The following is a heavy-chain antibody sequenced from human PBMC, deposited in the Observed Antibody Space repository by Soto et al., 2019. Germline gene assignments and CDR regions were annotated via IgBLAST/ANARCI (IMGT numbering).Heavy chain of an antibody. CDR2: ISGSGGST. D-gene: IGHD2-15*01. V-gene: IGHV3-23*01. J-gene: IGHJ3*02. CDR3: AKDTLQGDAFDI. Sequence: EVQLLESGGGLVQPGGSLRLSCAASGFTFSSYAMSWVRQAPGKGLEWVSAISGSGGSTYYVDSVKGRFTISRDNSKNTLYLQMNSLRAEDTAVYYCAKDTLQGDAFDIWGQGTMVTVSS. CDR1: GFTFSSYA.